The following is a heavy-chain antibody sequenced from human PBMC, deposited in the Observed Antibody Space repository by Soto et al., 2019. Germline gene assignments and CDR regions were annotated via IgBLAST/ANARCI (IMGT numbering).Heavy chain of an antibody. CDR1: GFTFSSYD. CDR2: IGTAGDT. J-gene: IGHJ6*02. CDR3: ARGGIAVAGTSYYYYGMYV. V-gene: IGHV3-13*01. Sequence: GGSLRLSCAASGFTFSSYDMHWVRQATGKGLEWVSAIGTAGDTYYPGSVKGRFTISRENAKNSLYLQMNSLRAEDTAVYYCARGGIAVAGTSYYYYGMYVWGQGTTVTVSS. D-gene: IGHD6-19*01.